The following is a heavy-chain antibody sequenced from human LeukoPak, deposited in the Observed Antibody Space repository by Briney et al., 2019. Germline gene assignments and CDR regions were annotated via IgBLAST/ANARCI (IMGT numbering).Heavy chain of an antibody. CDR3: AKDLVTGSLDY. CDR1: GFTVSSNY. CDR2: IHKNAIT. Sequence: GGSLRLSCAASGFTVSSNYMTWVRQAPGKGLEWVSVIHKNAITYYADTVKGRFTISRDNSKNTLYLQMNSLRAEDTAVYYCAKDLVTGSLDYWGQGTLVTVSS. V-gene: IGHV3-53*01. D-gene: IGHD3-10*01. J-gene: IGHJ4*02.